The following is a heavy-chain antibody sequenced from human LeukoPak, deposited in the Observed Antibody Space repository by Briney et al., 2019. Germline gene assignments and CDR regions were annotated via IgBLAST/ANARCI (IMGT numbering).Heavy chain of an antibody. Sequence: ASVKVSCKTSGYTFTDYYMHWVRQAPGQGLEWMGWINPNSGGTNYAQKFQGRVTMTRDTSISTAYMELSRLRSDDTAVYYCARDRQSVGYGSGSYYFDYWGQGTLVTVSS. V-gene: IGHV1-2*02. D-gene: IGHD3-10*01. CDR2: INPNSGGT. J-gene: IGHJ4*02. CDR3: ARDRQSVGYGSGSYYFDY. CDR1: GYTFTDYY.